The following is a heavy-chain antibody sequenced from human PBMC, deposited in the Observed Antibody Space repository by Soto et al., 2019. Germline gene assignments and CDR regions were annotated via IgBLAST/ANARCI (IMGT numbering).Heavy chain of an antibody. J-gene: IGHJ5*02. V-gene: IGHV4-4*07. CDR1: GGSISSYY. Sequence: KTSETLSLTCTVSGGSISSYYWSWIRQPAGKGLEWIGRIYTSGSTNYNPSLKSRVTMSVDTSKNQFSLKLSSVTAADTAVYYCARDQEVAVAGTFLTWGQGTLVTVSS. CDR3: ARDQEVAVAGTFLT. D-gene: IGHD6-19*01. CDR2: IYTSGST.